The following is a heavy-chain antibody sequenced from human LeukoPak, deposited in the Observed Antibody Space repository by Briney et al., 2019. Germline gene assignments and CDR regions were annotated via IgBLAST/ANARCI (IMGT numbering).Heavy chain of an antibody. CDR1: GFTFSNFG. V-gene: IGHV3-30*18. CDR3: AKEGTAQISTWYDY. CDR2: ISYDGSNK. J-gene: IGHJ4*02. Sequence: AGGSLRLSCAASGFTFSNFGMHWVRQAPGQGLEWVAVISYDGSNKYYADSVKGRFTISRDNSKNTLYLQMNSLRAEDTAVYYCAKEGTAQISTWYDYWGQGTLVTVSS. D-gene: IGHD6-13*01.